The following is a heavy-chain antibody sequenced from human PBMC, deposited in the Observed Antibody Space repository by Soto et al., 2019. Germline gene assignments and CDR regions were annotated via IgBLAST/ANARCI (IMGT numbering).Heavy chain of an antibody. Sequence: QVQLQESGPGLVKPSETLSLTCTVSGGSISSYYWSWIRQPPGKGLEWIGYSYYSGSTNYNPSLKSRVTISVDTSKNQFSLKLSSVTAADTAVYYCARNMANGDGMDVWGQGTTVTVSS. J-gene: IGHJ6*02. D-gene: IGHD4-17*01. CDR2: SYYSGST. V-gene: IGHV4-59*01. CDR1: GGSISSYY. CDR3: ARNMANGDGMDV.